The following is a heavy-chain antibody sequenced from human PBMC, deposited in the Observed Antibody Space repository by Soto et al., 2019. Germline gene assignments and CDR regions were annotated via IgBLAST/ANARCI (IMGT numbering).Heavy chain of an antibody. Sequence: EVQLVESGGGLVQPGGSLRLSCAASGFTFSNYWMYWVRQAPGKGLEWVSRINSDGSVSSYADSVKGRLTISRDNVKNTLYLQMDSLRDEDTAVYYCARGDCVGGTCYSLAGSFYYNMDVWGKGTTVTVFS. V-gene: IGHV3-74*02. J-gene: IGHJ6*03. CDR1: GFTFSNYW. CDR3: ARGDCVGGTCYSLAGSFYYNMDV. CDR2: INSDGSVS. D-gene: IGHD2-15*01.